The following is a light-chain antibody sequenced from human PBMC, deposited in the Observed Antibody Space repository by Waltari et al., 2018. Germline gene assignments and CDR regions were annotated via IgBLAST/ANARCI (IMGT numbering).Light chain of an antibody. CDR3: HQYNSWPPYT. Sequence: EIVMTQSPYTLSVYPGERATLSSSASQNIGNNLAWYQQKPGQAPRLLIYGASSTAIGIPDRFSGSGSGTEFTLTISSLQSEDFAVYLCHQYNSWPPYTFGQGTKLEIK. CDR1: QNIGNN. V-gene: IGKV3-15*01. CDR2: GAS. J-gene: IGKJ2*01.